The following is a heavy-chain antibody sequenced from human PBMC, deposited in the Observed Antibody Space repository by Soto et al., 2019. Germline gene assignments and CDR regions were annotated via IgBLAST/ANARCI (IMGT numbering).Heavy chain of an antibody. V-gene: IGHV3-23*01. CDR1: GLTFSSYA. D-gene: IGHD3-22*01. J-gene: IGHJ3*02. Sequence: GGPLRLSYAASGLTFSSYAMSWVRQAPGKGLEWASALTNSGDSTYYADSVKGRLTISRDNSKNTLYLQMNSLRAEDTAVYYCAKPVAGEYYDSSGFYYGAFDIWGQGTMVTVSS. CDR2: LTNSGDST. CDR3: AKPVAGEYYDSSGFYYGAFDI.